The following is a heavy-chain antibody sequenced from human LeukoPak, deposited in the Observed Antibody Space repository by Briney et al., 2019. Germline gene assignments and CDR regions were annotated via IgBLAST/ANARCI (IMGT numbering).Heavy chain of an antibody. J-gene: IGHJ6*03. Sequence: PGGSLRLSCAASGLTFSNAWMSWVRQAPGKGLEWVGRIKSKTDGGTTDYAAPVKGRFTISRDDSKNTLYLQMNSLKTEDTAVYYCTTDLGTAGDYVGDYHYYYMDVWGKGTTVTVSS. CDR2: IKSKTDGGTT. D-gene: IGHD4-17*01. CDR1: GLTFSNAW. V-gene: IGHV3-15*01. CDR3: TTDLGTAGDYVGDYHYYYMDV.